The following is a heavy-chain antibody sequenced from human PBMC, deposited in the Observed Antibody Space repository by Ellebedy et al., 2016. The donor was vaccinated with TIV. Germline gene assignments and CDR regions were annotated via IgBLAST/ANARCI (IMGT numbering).Heavy chain of an antibody. CDR2: FYYSGNT. J-gene: IGHJ4*02. CDR1: GVSIETFF. V-gene: IGHV4-59*08. CDR3: ATYTTGRLDY. Sequence: MPSETLSLTCTVSGVSIETFFWGRIRQPPGKGLEWIAYFYYSGNTNYSPSLKSRVTISLDTSKNQFSLKLSSVTAADTAVYYCATYTTGRLDYWGQGTLVTVSS. D-gene: IGHD1-1*01.